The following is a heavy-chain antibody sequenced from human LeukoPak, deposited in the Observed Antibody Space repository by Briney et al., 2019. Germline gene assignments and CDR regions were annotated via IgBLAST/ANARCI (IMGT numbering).Heavy chain of an antibody. J-gene: IGHJ4*02. D-gene: IGHD5-18*01. V-gene: IGHV3-21*01. CDR3: ARDKDPQSRWIHGPSDY. CDR1: GFTFSSYS. CDR2: ISSSSSYI. Sequence: PGGSLRLSCAASGFTFSSYSMNWVRQAPGKGLEWVSSISSSSSYIYYAGSVKGRFTISRDNAKNSLYLQMNSLRAEDTAVYYCARDKDPQSRWIHGPSDYWGQGTLVTVSS.